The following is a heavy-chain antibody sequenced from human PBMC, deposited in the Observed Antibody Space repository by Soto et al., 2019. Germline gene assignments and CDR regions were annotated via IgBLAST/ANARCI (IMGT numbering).Heavy chain of an antibody. D-gene: IGHD2-15*01. J-gene: IGHJ4*02. V-gene: IGHV3-21*01. CDR2: ISSSSSYI. Sequence: GGLRVGCSASGFTVSSYSMNGVRQAPGKGLEWVSSISSSSSYIYYADSVKGRFTISRDNAKNSLYLQMNSLRAEDTAVYYCATVIGYCSGGSGYQTSALDYWGQGTLVTV. CDR1: GFTVSSYS. CDR3: ATVIGYCSGGSGYQTSALDY.